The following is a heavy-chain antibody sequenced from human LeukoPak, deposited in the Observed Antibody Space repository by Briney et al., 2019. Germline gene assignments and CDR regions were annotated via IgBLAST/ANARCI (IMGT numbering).Heavy chain of an antibody. CDR3: ARGGGATSAGLLNSAGGY. D-gene: IGHD1-26*01. V-gene: IGHV3-21*01. CDR2: ISSSSSYI. J-gene: IGHJ4*02. Sequence: PGGSLRLSCAASGFTFSSYSMNWVRQAPGKGLEWVSSISSSSSYIYYADSVKGRFTISRDNAKNSLYLQMNSLRAEDTAVYYCARGGGATSAGLLNSAGGYWGQGTLVTVSS. CDR1: GFTFSSYS.